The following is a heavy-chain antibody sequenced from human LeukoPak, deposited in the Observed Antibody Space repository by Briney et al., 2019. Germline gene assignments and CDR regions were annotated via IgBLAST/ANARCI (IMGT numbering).Heavy chain of an antibody. D-gene: IGHD3-3*01. Sequence: SETLSLTCTVSGGSISSYYWSWIRQPPGKGLEWIGYIYYSGGTKYNPSLKSRVTISVDTSKNQSSLKLSSVTAADTAVYYCARDLWSGHDAFDIWGQGTMVTVSS. J-gene: IGHJ3*02. CDR1: GGSISSYY. V-gene: IGHV4-59*01. CDR3: ARDLWSGHDAFDI. CDR2: IYYSGGT.